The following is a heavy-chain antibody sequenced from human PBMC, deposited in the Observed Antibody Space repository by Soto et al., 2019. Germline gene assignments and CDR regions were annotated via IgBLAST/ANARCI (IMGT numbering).Heavy chain of an antibody. D-gene: IGHD6-25*01. CDR2: IWYDGSKK. J-gene: IGHJ6*02. CDR3: ARDPASSMDV. CDR1: GYTLSNHG. V-gene: IGHV3-33*01. Sequence: HVQLVESGGGVVQPGRSLRLSSAASGYTLSNHGLHWVRQAPGKGLEWVAAIWYDGSKKCYSDSVKGRFPISRDDSRNTLYLEMNSLRVDDTAVYYCARDPASSMDVWVRGTTVIVSS.